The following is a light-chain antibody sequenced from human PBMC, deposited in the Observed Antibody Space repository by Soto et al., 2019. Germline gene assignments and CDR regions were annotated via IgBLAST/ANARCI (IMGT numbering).Light chain of an antibody. CDR2: NNT. CDR1: SSNIGSNT. CDR3: AAWDDSLNGLV. J-gene: IGLJ1*01. V-gene: IGLV1-44*01. Sequence: QSVLTQPPSASGTPGQRVTISCSGSSSNIGSNTVNWYQQLPGTAPKLLIYNNTQRPSGVPDRFSGSKSGTAASLAIRGLQSEDEDDYYCAAWDDSLNGLVFGTGTKVTV.